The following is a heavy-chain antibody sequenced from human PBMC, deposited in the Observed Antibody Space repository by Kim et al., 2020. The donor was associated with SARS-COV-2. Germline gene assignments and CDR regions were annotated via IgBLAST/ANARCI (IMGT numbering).Heavy chain of an antibody. CDR2: GGTI. CDR3: AREEGPLDY. V-gene: IGHV3-53*01. Sequence: GGTIYYADSVEGRFTISRDNSKNTLRLQRNSLPAEDSAVYFCAREEGPLDYWGQGTLVTVSS. J-gene: IGHJ4*02.